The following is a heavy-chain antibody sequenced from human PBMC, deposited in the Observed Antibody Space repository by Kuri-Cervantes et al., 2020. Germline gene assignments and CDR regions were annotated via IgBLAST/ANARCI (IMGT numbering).Heavy chain of an antibody. CDR1: GFTFSSCA. D-gene: IGHD5-18*01. CDR2: ISCDGSNE. V-gene: IGHV3-30*18. CDR3: AKDQLDSRGYSYGYADY. J-gene: IGHJ4*02. Sequence: GESLKISCAASGFTFSSCAMHWARQAPGKGLEWVAIISCDGSNESHADSVKGRFTISRDNSKNTLYLQMNSLRAEDTAVYYCAKDQLDSRGYSYGYADYWGQGTLVTVSS.